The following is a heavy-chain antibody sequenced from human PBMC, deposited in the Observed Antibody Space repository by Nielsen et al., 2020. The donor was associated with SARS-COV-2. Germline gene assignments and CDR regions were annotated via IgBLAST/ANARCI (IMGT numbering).Heavy chain of an antibody. CDR1: GFTFSSYW. Sequence: GGSLRLSCAASGFTFSSYWMSWVRQAPGKGLEWVANIKQDGSEKYYVDSVKGRFTISRDNAKDSLYLQMNSLRAEDTAVYYCARVSLRLSYGFDPWGQGTLVTVSS. CDR3: ARVSLRLSYGFDP. D-gene: IGHD1-26*01. V-gene: IGHV3-7*03. CDR2: IKQDGSEK. J-gene: IGHJ5*02.